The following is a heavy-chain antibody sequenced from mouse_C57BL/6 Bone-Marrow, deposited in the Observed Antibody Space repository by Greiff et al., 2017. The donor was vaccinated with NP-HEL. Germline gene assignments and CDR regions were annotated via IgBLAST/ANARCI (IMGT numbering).Heavy chain of an antibody. J-gene: IGHJ3*01. CDR2: INPNNGGT. Sequence: EVQLHQSGPELVKPGASVKISCKASGYTFTDYYMNWVKQSHGKSLEWIGDINPNNGGTSYNQKFTGKATLTVDKSSSTAYMELLSLTSEDSAVYYCARDDYDGAWFAYWGQGTLVTVSA. CDR1: GYTFTDYY. D-gene: IGHD2-4*01. V-gene: IGHV1-26*01. CDR3: ARDDYDGAWFAY.